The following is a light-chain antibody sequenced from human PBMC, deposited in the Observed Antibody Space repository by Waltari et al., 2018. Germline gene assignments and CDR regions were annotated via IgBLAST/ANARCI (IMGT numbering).Light chain of an antibody. CDR3: CSYAGSYTFEV. Sequence: SALTQPRSVSGSPGQSVTISCTGTSSDVGGYNYVSWYQQHPGKATKLMIYDVSKRPSGVPDRFSGSKSGNTASLTISGLQAEDETDYYCCSYAGSYTFEVFGGGTKLTVL. CDR2: DVS. J-gene: IGLJ3*02. V-gene: IGLV2-11*01. CDR1: SSDVGGYNY.